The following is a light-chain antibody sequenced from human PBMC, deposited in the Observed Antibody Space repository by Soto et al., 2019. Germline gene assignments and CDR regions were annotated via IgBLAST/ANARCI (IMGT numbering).Light chain of an antibody. CDR2: DAS. J-gene: IGKJ2*01. V-gene: IGKV1-33*01. CDR3: QQYSYIPPMYT. Sequence: DIQLTQSPSSLSASVGDRVTITCQASQDISNCLNWYQQKPGKAPKLLIYDASNLDSGVPSRFSGSGSETDFTLTISSLQPEDIATYYCQQYSYIPPMYTFGQGTKLEI. CDR1: QDISNC.